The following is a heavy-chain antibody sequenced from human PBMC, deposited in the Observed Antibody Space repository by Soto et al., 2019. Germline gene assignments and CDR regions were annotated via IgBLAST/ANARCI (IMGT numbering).Heavy chain of an antibody. CDR3: ARDGYYYDSSGYYYYFDY. CDR2: IIPIFGTA. CDR1: GGTFSSYA. V-gene: IGHV1-69*13. Sequence: SVKVSCKASGGTFSSYAISWVRQAPGQGLEWMGGIIPIFGTANYAQKFQGRVTITADESTSTAYMELSSLRSEDTAVYYCARDGYYYDSSGYYYYFDYWGQGTLVTVSS. J-gene: IGHJ4*02. D-gene: IGHD3-22*01.